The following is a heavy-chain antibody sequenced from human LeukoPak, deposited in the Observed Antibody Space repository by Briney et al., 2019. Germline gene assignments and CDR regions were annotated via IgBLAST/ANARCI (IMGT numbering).Heavy chain of an antibody. V-gene: IGHV4-59*01. CDR3: ARDSPSDYGDDDAFDI. J-gene: IGHJ3*02. CDR2: IYYSGST. D-gene: IGHD4-17*01. CDR1: GGSISSYY. Sequence: SETLSLTCTVSGGSISSYYWSWIRQPPGKGLEWIGYIYYSGSTNYNPSLKSRVTISVDTSKNQFSLKLSSVTAADTAVYYCARDSPSDYGDDDAFDIWGQGTMVTVSS.